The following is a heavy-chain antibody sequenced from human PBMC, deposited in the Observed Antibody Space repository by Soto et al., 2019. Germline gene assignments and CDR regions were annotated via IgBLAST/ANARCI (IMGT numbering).Heavy chain of an antibody. J-gene: IGHJ4*02. D-gene: IGHD4-17*01. CDR2: IYWDDDK. V-gene: IGHV2-5*02. Sequence: QITLKESGPTLVKPTQTLTLTCTFSGFSLTTSGVSVGWIRQPPGKALEWLALIYWDDDKRYSPSLTNRLTISKDTSKTQVVLTMTHMDPVDTATYYCAHLDYGDSTSDYWGQGTLVTVSS. CDR1: GFSLTTSGVS. CDR3: AHLDYGDSTSDY.